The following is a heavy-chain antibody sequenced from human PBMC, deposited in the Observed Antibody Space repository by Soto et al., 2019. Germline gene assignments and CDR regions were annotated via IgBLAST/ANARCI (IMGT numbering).Heavy chain of an antibody. J-gene: IGHJ6*02. V-gene: IGHV3-30*18. CDR3: ANGRYYYDSSGYRNYYYYGMDV. CDR1: GFTFSSYG. D-gene: IGHD3-22*01. Sequence: PGGSLRLSCAASGFTFSSYGMHWVRQAPGKGLEWVAVISYDGSNKYYADSVKGRFTISRDNSKNTLYLQMNSLRAEDTAVYYCANGRYYYDSSGYRNYYYYGMDVWGQGTTVTVSS. CDR2: ISYDGSNK.